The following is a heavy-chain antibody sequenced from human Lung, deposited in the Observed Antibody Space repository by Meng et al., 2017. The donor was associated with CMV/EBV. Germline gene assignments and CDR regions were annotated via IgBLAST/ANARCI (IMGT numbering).Heavy chain of an antibody. D-gene: IGHD3-22*01. J-gene: IGHJ4*02. CDR1: AFTFSRSS. V-gene: IGHV3-21*01. CDR2: IRGSVSYI. CDR3: ARDFRGGSGYYPPFDY. Sequence: SAFTFSRSSINWVRQAPENGLDCVSSIRGSVSYICYADSVKSRFTISRDNAKNSLYLQMNSLRAEDTAVYYCARDFRGGSGYYPPFDYWGQGTLVTVSS.